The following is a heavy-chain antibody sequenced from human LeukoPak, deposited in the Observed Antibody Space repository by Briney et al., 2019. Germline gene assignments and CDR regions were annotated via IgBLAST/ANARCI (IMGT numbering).Heavy chain of an antibody. CDR1: GFTVSSNY. Sequence: QTGGSLRLSCAASGFTVSSNYMSWVRQAPGKVLEWVSVIYTGGSTHYADSVKGRFTISRDNSKNTLYLQMNSLRAEDTSVYYCARGRNSGWYEFVGQFDYWGQGTLVTVSS. J-gene: IGHJ4*02. D-gene: IGHD6-19*01. V-gene: IGHV3-66*01. CDR3: ARGRNSGWYEFVGQFDY. CDR2: IYTGGST.